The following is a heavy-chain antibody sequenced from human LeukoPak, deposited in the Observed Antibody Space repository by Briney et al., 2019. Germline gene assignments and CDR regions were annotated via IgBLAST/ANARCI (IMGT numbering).Heavy chain of an antibody. CDR1: GFTFSNYG. J-gene: IGHJ4*02. D-gene: IGHD3-10*01. CDR3: AKDRGIISDY. Sequence: RGTLRLSCAASGFTFSNYGMSWVRQVPGKGLEWVSSISGSGDSTYYADSVKGRFTISRDNSKNTLYLQMNSLRAEDTAVYYCAKDRGIISDYWGQGTLVTVSS. CDR2: ISGSGDST. V-gene: IGHV3-23*01.